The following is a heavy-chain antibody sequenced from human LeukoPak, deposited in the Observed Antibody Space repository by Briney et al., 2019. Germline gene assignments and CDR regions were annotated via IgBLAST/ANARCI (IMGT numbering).Heavy chain of an antibody. CDR2: ISAYNGNT. CDR1: GYTFTSYG. CDR3: ARATLDVLLWFGELLTYYFDY. D-gene: IGHD3-10*01. V-gene: IGHV1-18*01. J-gene: IGHJ4*02. Sequence: ASVTVSCKASGYTFTSYGIRWVRQAPGQGLEWVGWISAYNGNTNYAQKLQGRVTMTTDTSTSTAYMELRSLRSDDTAVYYCARATLDVLLWFGELLTYYFDYWGQGTLVTVSS.